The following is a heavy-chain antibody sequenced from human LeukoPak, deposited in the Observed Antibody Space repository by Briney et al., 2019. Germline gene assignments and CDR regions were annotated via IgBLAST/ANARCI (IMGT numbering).Heavy chain of an antibody. J-gene: IGHJ4*02. CDR2: IFPGDSDT. Sequence: GESLKISCKGSGYSFTSYWIGWVRQMPRKGLDWMGIIFPGDSDTTYSPSFQGQVTISADKSTSTAYLQWNSLKASDTAIYYCATSESQTRFDYWGQGTLVTVSS. CDR3: ATSESQTRFDY. CDR1: GYSFTSYW. V-gene: IGHV5-51*01. D-gene: IGHD1/OR15-1a*01.